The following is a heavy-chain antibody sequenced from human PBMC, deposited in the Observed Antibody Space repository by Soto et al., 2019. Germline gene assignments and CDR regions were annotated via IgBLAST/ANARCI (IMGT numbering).Heavy chain of an antibody. V-gene: IGHV4-39*01. J-gene: IGHJ6*02. CDR1: GGSISSSSYY. Sequence: LSRTCTVSGGSISSSSYYWGWIRQPPGKGLEWIGSIYYSGSTDYNPSLKSRVTISVDTSKNQFSLKLSSVTAADTAVYYCARLKEGGMDVWGQGTTVTVSS. CDR2: IYYSGST. CDR3: ARLKEGGMDV.